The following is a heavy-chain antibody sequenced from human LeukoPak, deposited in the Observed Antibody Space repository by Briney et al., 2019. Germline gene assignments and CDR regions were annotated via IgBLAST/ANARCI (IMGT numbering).Heavy chain of an antibody. Sequence: SETQSLTCTVSGGSISSYYWSWIRQPPGKGLEWIGYIYYSGSTNYNPSLKSRVTISVDTSKNQFSLKLSSVTAADTAVYYCARDGAHKNHYYSYYYMDVWGKGTTVTVSS. V-gene: IGHV4-59*01. J-gene: IGHJ6*03. CDR2: IYYSGST. CDR3: ARDGAHKNHYYSYYYMDV. CDR1: GGSISSYY. D-gene: IGHD3-16*01.